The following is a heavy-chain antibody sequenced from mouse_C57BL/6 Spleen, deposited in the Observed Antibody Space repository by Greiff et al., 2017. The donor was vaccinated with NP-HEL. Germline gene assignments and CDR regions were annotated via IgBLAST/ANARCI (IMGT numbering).Heavy chain of an antibody. CDR3: AIYYGNYHWFAY. V-gene: IGHV3-6*01. CDR1: GYSITSGYY. J-gene: IGHJ3*01. Sequence: EVKLMESGPGLVKPSQSLSLTCSVTGYSITSGYYWNWIRQFPGNKLEWMGYISYDGSNNYNPSLKNRISITRDTSKNQFFLKLNSVTTEDTATYYCAIYYGNYHWFAYWGQGTLVTVSA. CDR2: ISYDGSN. D-gene: IGHD2-1*01.